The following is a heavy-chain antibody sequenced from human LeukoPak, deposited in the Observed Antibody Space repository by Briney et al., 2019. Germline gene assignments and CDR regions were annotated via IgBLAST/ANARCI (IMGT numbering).Heavy chain of an antibody. Sequence: SVKVSCKASGGTFSSYAISWVRQAPGQGLEWMGGIIPIFGTANYAQKFQGRVTITADESSSTAYMELSSLRSEDTGVYYCARSYGSGSYYNINYLDYWGQGTLVTVSS. CDR3: ARSYGSGSYYNINYLDY. J-gene: IGHJ4*02. D-gene: IGHD3-10*01. CDR2: IIPIFGTA. CDR1: GGTFSSYA. V-gene: IGHV1-69*13.